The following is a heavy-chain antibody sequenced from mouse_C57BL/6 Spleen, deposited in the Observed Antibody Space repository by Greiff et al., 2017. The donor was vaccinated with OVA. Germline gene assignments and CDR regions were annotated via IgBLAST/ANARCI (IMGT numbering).Heavy chain of an antibody. CDR1: GYTFTSYW. V-gene: IGHV1-64*01. CDR3: AELTGAYFDY. CDR2: IHPNSGST. D-gene: IGHD4-1*01. J-gene: IGHJ2*01. Sequence: QVHVKQPGAELVKPGASVKLSCKASGYTFTSYWMHWVKQRPGPGLEWIGMIHPNSGSTNYNEKFKSKATLTVAKSSSTAYMQLSSLTSEDSAVYYCAELTGAYFDYWGQGTTLTVSS.